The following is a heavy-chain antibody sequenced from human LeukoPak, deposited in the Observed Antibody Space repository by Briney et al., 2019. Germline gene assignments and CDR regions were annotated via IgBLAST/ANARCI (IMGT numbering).Heavy chain of an antibody. CDR3: ARPTSGSYGY. CDR1: GFSFSSYA. J-gene: IGHJ4*02. CDR2: MSSSDDGR. Sequence: GGSLRLSCATSGFSFSSYAMSWVRQAPGKGLEWVSAMSSSDDGRYYAASVRGRFTISRDNSKNTLYLQMNSLRAEDTAVYYCARPTSGSYGYWGQGTLVTVSS. V-gene: IGHV3-23*01. D-gene: IGHD1-26*01.